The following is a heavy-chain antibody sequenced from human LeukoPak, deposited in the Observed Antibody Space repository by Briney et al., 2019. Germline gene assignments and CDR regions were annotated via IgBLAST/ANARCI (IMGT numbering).Heavy chain of an antibody. CDR3: ARRSDRGYDFDY. V-gene: IGHV4-59*01. Sequence: SETLSLTCTVSGGSIRDFYWSWIRQSPQRGLEFIGYIQNSGSTEYNPSLKSRVTISVDTSKNQFSLKLSPVTAADTAVYYCARRSDRGYDFDYWGQGTLVTVSS. D-gene: IGHD5-12*01. J-gene: IGHJ4*02. CDR1: GGSIRDFY. CDR2: IQNSGST.